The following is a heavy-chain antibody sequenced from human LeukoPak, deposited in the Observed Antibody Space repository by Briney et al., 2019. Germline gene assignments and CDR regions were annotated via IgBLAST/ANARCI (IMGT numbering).Heavy chain of an antibody. CDR3: TRDRLEFHPEECLDY. CDR1: GFTFSSYG. D-gene: IGHD3-3*01. J-gene: IGHJ4*02. CDR2: IWYDGSNK. V-gene: IGHV3-33*01. Sequence: GRSLRLSCAASGFTFSSYGMHWVRQAPGKGLEWVAVIWYDGSNKYYADSVKGRFTISRDNSKNTLYLQMNSLRAEDTAVYYCTRDRLEFHPEECLDYWGQGTLVTVSS.